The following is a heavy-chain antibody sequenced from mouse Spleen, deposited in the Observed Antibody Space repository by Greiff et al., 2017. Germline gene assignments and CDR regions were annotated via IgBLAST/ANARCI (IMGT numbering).Heavy chain of an antibody. CDR1: GFTFTDYY. Sequence: DAQLVESGGGLVQPRGSLSLSCAASGFTFTDYYMSWVRQPPGKALEWLGFIRNKANGYTTEYSASVKGRFTISRDNSQSILYLQMNALRAEDSATYYCARSQLTGTGAYYFDYWGQGTTLTVSS. J-gene: IGHJ2*01. CDR3: ARSQLTGTGAYYFDY. V-gene: IGHV7-3*01. D-gene: IGHD4-1*01. CDR2: IRNKANGYTT.